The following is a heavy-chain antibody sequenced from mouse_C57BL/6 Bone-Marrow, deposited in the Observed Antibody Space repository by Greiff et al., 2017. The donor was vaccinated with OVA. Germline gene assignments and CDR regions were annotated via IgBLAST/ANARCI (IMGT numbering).Heavy chain of an antibody. Sequence: VQLQQSGAELVKPGASVKMSCKASGYTFTSYWITWVKQRPGQGLEWIGDIYPGSGSTNYNEKFKSKATLTVDTSSSTAYMQLSSLTSEDSAVYYCARRNDGYYVAWFAYWGQGTLVTVSA. CDR1: GYTFTSYW. J-gene: IGHJ3*01. D-gene: IGHD2-3*01. CDR2: IYPGSGST. V-gene: IGHV1-55*01. CDR3: ARRNDGYYVAWFAY.